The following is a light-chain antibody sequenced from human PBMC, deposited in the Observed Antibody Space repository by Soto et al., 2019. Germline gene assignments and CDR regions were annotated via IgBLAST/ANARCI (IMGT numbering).Light chain of an antibody. Sequence: QSALTQPASVSGSPGQSITISCTGTSSDVGGYNYVSWYQQHPGKAPKLMIYEVSKRPSGVSNRFSASKSGNTASLTISGLQAEDSADYYCSSYANNRVFGGGTKVTVL. V-gene: IGLV2-14*01. CDR2: EVS. J-gene: IGLJ2*01. CDR1: SSDVGGYNY. CDR3: SSYANNRV.